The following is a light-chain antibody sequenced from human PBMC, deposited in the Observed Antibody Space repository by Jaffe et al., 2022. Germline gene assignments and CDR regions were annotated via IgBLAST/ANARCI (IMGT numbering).Light chain of an antibody. V-gene: IGLV1-40*01. Sequence: QSVLTQPPSVSGAPGQRVTISCTGSSSNIGAGYDVHWYQQLPGTAPKLLIYGNSNRPSGVPDRFSGSKSGTSASLAITGLQAEDEADYYCQSYDSSLSGPRFVVFGGGTKLTVL. J-gene: IGLJ2*01. CDR2: GNS. CDR1: SSNIGAGYD. CDR3: QSYDSSLSGPRFVV.